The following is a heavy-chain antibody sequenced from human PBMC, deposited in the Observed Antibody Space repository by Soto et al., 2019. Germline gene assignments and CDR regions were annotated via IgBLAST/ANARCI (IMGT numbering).Heavy chain of an antibody. CDR1: GGSISSGGYY. CDR2: IYYSGST. V-gene: IGHV4-31*03. D-gene: IGHD2-15*01. J-gene: IGHJ5*02. Sequence: SETLSLTCTVSGGSISSGGYYWSWIRQHPGKGLEWIGYIYYSGSTYSNPSLKRRVTISVDTSKNQLSLKLSSVTAADTAVYYCARTIPDCSGGSCYEYGYYGKSNWFDPWGQGTLVTVSS. CDR3: ARTIPDCSGGSCYEYGYYGKSNWFDP.